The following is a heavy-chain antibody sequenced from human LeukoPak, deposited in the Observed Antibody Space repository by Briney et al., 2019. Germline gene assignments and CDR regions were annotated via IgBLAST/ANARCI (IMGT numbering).Heavy chain of an antibody. CDR1: EYTFTRYY. D-gene: IGHD3-22*01. CDR3: ARGSPPRRNYDSRGYYSYYFDY. V-gene: IGHV1-2*02. CDR2: IDPNTGDS. J-gene: IGHJ4*02. Sequence: GASVKVSCKASEYTFTRYYIHWVRQAPGQGLEWMGWIDPNTGDSNYVQKFQGRVTMTTDTSTSTVYMELRSLRSDDTAVYYCARGSPPRRNYDSRGYYSYYFDYWGQGTLVTVSS.